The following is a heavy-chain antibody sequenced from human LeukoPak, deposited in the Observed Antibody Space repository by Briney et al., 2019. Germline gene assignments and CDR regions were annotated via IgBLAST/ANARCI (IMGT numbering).Heavy chain of an antibody. CDR1: GDSISSYH. CDR2: IYYSGSA. CDR3: ARPSRSYYDFDY. Sequence: SETLSLTCTVSGDSISSYHRSWIRQPPGKGLEWIGYIYYSGSANYNPSLKSRVTISVDTSKNHFSLKLSSVTAADTAVYYCARPSRSYYDFDYWGQGTLVTVSS. J-gene: IGHJ4*02. D-gene: IGHD1-26*01. V-gene: IGHV4-59*08.